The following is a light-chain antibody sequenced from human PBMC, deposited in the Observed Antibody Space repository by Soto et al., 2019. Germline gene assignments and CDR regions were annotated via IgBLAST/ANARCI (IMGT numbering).Light chain of an antibody. J-gene: IGKJ3*01. CDR3: MHALQTPT. Sequence: DIVMTQSPLSLPVTPGEPASISCRSSQSLLHSNGYNYLDWYLKKPGQSPQLLIYLGSNRTSGVPYRFSGSGSGSDFTMTISRVEAEDVGVYYCMHALQTPTFGHGTKVDIK. V-gene: IGKV2-28*01. CDR2: LGS. CDR1: QSLLHSNGYNY.